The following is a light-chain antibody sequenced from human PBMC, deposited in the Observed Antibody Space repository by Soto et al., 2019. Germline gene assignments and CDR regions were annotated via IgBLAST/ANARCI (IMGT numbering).Light chain of an antibody. CDR2: DDS. Sequence: DIQMTQSPSSLSASVGDRVTITCRASQSIGRWLAWFQQKPGKAPKLLIYDDSSLESGVPSRFSGSGSGTEFTLTISSLQHDDFATYYCQQYNLFGQGTKVDIK. CDR3: QQYNL. V-gene: IGKV1-5*01. J-gene: IGKJ1*01. CDR1: QSIGRW.